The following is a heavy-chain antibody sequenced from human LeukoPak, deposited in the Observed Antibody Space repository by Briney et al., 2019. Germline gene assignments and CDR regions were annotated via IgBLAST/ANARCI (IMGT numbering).Heavy chain of an antibody. CDR2: IYHSGST. Sequence: PGGSLRLSCAASGFTFSSYSMNWVRQAPGKGLEWIGEIYHSGSTNYNPSLKSPVTISVDKSKNQFSLRLSSVTAADTSVYYCARRPRSSGSYGGPSGLDYWGQGTLVTVSS. D-gene: IGHD1-26*01. J-gene: IGHJ4*02. CDR3: ARRPRSSGSYGGPSGLDY. CDR1: GFTFSSYS. V-gene: IGHV4-4*02.